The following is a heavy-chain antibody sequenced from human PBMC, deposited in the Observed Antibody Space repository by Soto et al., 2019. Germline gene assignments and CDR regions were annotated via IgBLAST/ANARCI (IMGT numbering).Heavy chain of an antibody. CDR1: GFTFSSYA. D-gene: IGHD2-15*01. CDR3: ARAGCDGGSCYTLVGLRYGMAL. Sequence: QVQLVESGGGVVQPGRSLRLSCAASGFTFSSYAMHWVRQAPGKGLEWVAVISYDGSNKYYADSVKGRFTIPRDNSKNTLYLQINSLRAEATAVYYCARAGCDGGSCYTLVGLRYGMALWGQGTTVTVSS. J-gene: IGHJ6*02. CDR2: ISYDGSNK. V-gene: IGHV3-30-3*01.